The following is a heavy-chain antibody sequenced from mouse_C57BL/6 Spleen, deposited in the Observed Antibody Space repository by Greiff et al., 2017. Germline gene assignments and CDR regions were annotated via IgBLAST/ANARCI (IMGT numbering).Heavy chain of an antibody. CDR3: ARGLDYGSSYAMDY. V-gene: IGHV5-17*01. D-gene: IGHD1-1*01. Sequence: EVQLVESGGGLVKPGGSLKLSCAASGFTFSDYGMHWVRQAPEKGLEWVAYISSGSSTIYYADTVKGRFTISRDNAKNTLCLQMTSLRSEDTAMYYCARGLDYGSSYAMDYWGKGTSVTVSS. CDR2: ISSGSSTI. J-gene: IGHJ4*01. CDR1: GFTFSDYG.